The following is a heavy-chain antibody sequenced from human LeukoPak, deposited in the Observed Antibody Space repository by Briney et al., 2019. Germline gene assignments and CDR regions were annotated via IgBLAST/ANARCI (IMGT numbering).Heavy chain of an antibody. CDR1: GFTFRRYG. J-gene: IGHJ4*02. CDR2: ISGSGGST. D-gene: IGHD3-10*01. CDR3: AKQASYYGSGSYPDY. V-gene: IGHV3-23*01. Sequence: GGTLRLSCAASGFTFRRYGMSWVRQAPGKGLEWVSSISGSGGSTFYGDSVKGRFTISRDNSKNTLYLQMNSLRAEDTAVYYCAKQASYYGSGSYPDYWGQGTLVTVSS.